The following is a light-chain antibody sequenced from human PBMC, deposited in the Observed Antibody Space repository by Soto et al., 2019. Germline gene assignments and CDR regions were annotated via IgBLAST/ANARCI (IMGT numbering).Light chain of an antibody. V-gene: IGKV1-27*01. CDR1: QDVSSY. Sequence: DIQMTQSPSSLSASVGDRVTISCRASQDVSSYLAWYQQKPGKAPRLLIYAASSLQSGVSSRFTGSGSGTEFTLPISSRLPEDVATEYCQKYNWPPFTFGPGTTVDLK. CDR2: AAS. CDR3: QKYNWPPFT. J-gene: IGKJ3*01.